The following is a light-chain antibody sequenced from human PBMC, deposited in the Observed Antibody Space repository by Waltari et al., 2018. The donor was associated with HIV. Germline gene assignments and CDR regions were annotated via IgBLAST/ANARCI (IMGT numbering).Light chain of an antibody. Sequence: QSVLTQPPSVSGAPGQRVTISCTGSSSNIGAGYDVTWYQQLPGTAPKLLIYGNSNRPSGVPDRFSGSKSGTSASLAITGLQAEDEADYYCQSYDSSLSWVFGGGTKLTVL. J-gene: IGLJ3*02. CDR3: QSYDSSLSWV. CDR2: GNS. CDR1: SSNIGAGYD. V-gene: IGLV1-40*01.